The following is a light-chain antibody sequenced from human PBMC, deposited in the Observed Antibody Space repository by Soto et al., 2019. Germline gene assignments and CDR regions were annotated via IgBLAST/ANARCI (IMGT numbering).Light chain of an antibody. Sequence: QSVLTQPASVSGSPGQSITISCTGTSSDVGGYNYVSWYQQHPGKAPKLMIYDVSSRPSGVSNRFSGSKSGNTASLTISGLQAADEADYYCSSYTSSSTLVFGTGTKLTVL. J-gene: IGLJ1*01. CDR2: DVS. V-gene: IGLV2-14*01. CDR3: SSYTSSSTLV. CDR1: SSDVGGYNY.